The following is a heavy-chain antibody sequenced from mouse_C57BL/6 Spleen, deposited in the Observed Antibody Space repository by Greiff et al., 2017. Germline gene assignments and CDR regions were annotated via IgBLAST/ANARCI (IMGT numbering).Heavy chain of an antibody. Sequence: VQLKQSGPELVKPGASVKISCKASGYSFTDYNMTWVKQSNGKSLEWIGVINPNYGTTSYNQKFKGKATLTVDQSSSTAYMQLNSLTSEDSAVYYCARRGDYGSDWYFDVWGTGTTVTVSS. CDR2: INPNYGTT. J-gene: IGHJ1*03. CDR3: ARRGDYGSDWYFDV. V-gene: IGHV1-39*01. D-gene: IGHD1-1*01. CDR1: GYSFTDYN.